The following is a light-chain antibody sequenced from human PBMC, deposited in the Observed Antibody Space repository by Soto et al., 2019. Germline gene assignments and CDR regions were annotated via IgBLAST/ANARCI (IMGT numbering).Light chain of an antibody. J-gene: IGLJ2*01. Sequence: QSALTQPASVSGSPGQSITISCTGTSSDVGAFNYVSWYQHHPGKAPKIMIYDVSDRPSGVSNRFSGSKSGNTASLTISGLQAEDEADYYCSSYTSTGTLVFGGGTKVTVL. V-gene: IGLV2-14*03. CDR1: SSDVGAFNY. CDR2: DVS. CDR3: SSYTSTGTLV.